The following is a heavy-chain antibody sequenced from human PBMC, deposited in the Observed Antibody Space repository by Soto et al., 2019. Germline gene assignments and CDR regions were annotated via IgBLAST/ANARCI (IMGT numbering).Heavy chain of an antibody. D-gene: IGHD3-3*01. J-gene: IGHJ4*02. Sequence: PGGSLRLSCAASGVTFCSYGMHWVRKAPGKGLEWVAVISYDGSNKYYADSVKGRFTISRDNSKNTLYLQMNSLRAEDTAVYYCAKDPSPTYDFWSGYYWYFDYWGQGTLVTVS. CDR3: AKDPSPTYDFWSGYYWYFDY. V-gene: IGHV3-30*18. CDR2: ISYDGSNK. CDR1: GVTFCSYG.